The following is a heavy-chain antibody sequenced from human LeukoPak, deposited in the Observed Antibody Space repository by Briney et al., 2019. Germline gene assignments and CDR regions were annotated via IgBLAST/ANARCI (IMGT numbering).Heavy chain of an antibody. J-gene: IGHJ6*03. Sequence: SETLSLTCTVSGGSISSSSYYWGWIRQPPGKGLEWIGSIYYSGSTYYNPSLKSRVTISVDTSKNQFSLKLSSVTAADTAVYYCARGSRGSWYYYYYYMDVWGKGTTVTISS. CDR2: IYYSGST. V-gene: IGHV4-39*07. CDR1: GGSISSSSYY. D-gene: IGHD6-13*01. CDR3: ARGSRGSWYYYYYYMDV.